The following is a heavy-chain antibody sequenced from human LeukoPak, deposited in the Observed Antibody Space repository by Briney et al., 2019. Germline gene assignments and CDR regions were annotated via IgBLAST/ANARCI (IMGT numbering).Heavy chain of an antibody. CDR3: ARDKPIGARPYYYMDV. CDR2: IIPMFDTP. Sequence: SVKVSCKASGDTFSTYAVSWVRQAPGQGLEWIGGIIPMFDTPNYAQKFQGRVTFTADDSTSTAYMELTSLTSDDTAVYYCARDKPIGARPYYYMDVWGKGTTVTVSS. CDR1: GDTFSTYA. V-gene: IGHV1-69*13. D-gene: IGHD6-6*01. J-gene: IGHJ6*03.